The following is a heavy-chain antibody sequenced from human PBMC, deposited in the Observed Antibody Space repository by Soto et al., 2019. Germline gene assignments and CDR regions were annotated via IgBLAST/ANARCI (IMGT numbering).Heavy chain of an antibody. Sequence: ASGTPSPTRPVSGCSLSRYYLSLIRQPPGKGLEWIGYIYYSGSTNYNPSLKSRVTISVDTSKNQFSLKLSSVTAADTAVYYCARRYGGNFDYWGQGTLVTVSS. CDR1: GCSLSRYY. J-gene: IGHJ4*02. D-gene: IGHD3-16*01. CDR3: ARRYGGNFDY. CDR2: IYYSGST. V-gene: IGHV4-59*01.